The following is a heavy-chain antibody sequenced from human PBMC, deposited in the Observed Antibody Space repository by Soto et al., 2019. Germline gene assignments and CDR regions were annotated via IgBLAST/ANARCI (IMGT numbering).Heavy chain of an antibody. V-gene: IGHV4-59*01. CDR3: AREGVATNFDY. J-gene: IGHJ4*02. Sequence: PSETLSLTCPVSGGSISSYYWSWIRQPPGKGLEWIGYIYYSGSTNYNPSLKSRVTISVDTSKNQFSLKLSSVTAADTAVYYCAREGVATNFDYWGQGALVTVSS. D-gene: IGHD5-12*01. CDR2: IYYSGST. CDR1: GGSISSYY.